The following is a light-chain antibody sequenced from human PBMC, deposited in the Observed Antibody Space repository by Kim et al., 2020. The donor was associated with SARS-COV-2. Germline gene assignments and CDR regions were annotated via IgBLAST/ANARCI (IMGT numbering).Light chain of an antibody. CDR2: AKN. V-gene: IGLV3-19*01. J-gene: IGLJ2*01. CDR3: NSRDSNDNVV. CDR1: SLRSYY. Sequence: SSELTQDPAVSVALGQTVRITCQGDSLRSYYATWYQQKPGQAPILLIYAKNNRPSGIPDRFSGSSSGNTASLTITGAQAEDEADYYCNSRDSNDNVVFGGGTQLTVL.